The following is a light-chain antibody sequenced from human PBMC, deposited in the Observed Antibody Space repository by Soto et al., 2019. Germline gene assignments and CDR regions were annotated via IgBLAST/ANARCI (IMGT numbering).Light chain of an antibody. J-gene: IGKJ1*01. CDR2: AAY. CDR1: QGIRND. Sequence: DIHMTQSPSSLSASVGDRVTITCRASQGIRNDLGWYQQKPGKAPKLLIYAAYNLQSGVPSRFSGSGSVTDFTLTICCLQSEDFATYYCQQYYSYPRTFGQGTKVDI. CDR3: QQYYSYPRT. V-gene: IGKV1-17*01.